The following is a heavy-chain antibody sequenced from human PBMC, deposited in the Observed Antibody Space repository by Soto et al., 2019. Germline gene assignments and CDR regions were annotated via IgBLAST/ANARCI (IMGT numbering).Heavy chain of an antibody. CDR1: GDSVSSNSAA. CDR3: ARGSDSSFDY. D-gene: IGHD2-21*02. CDR2: TYYRSKWYN. V-gene: IGHV6-1*01. Sequence: SQTLSLTCAISGDSVSSNSAAWNWIRQSPARGLEWLGRTYYRSKWYNDYVVSIKSRLTINPDTSKNQFSLQLNSVTPEDTAVYYCARGSDSSFDYWGQGSLVTVSS. J-gene: IGHJ4*02.